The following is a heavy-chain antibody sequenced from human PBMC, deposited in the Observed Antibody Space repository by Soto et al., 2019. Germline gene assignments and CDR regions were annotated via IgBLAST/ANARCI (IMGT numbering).Heavy chain of an antibody. V-gene: IGHV1-2*04. J-gene: IGHJ6*02. D-gene: IGHD2-8*01. CDR1: GYSFTDYH. CDR2: INPKSGGT. Sequence: ASVKVSCKASGYSFTDYHIHWVRQAPGQGLEWLGRINPKSGGTSTAQKFQGWVTMTTDTSISTAAMELTRLTTDDTAIYYCARGDSTDCSNGVCSFFYNHDMDVWGQGTTVTVSS. CDR3: ARGDSTDCSNGVCSFFYNHDMDV.